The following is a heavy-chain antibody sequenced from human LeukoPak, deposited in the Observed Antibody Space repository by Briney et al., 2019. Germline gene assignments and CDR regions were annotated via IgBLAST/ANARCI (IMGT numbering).Heavy chain of an antibody. CDR1: GGSISSSSAY. CDR2: IYYSKNT. CDR3: VSPRGFSYGYFDY. Sequence: SETLSLTCTVSGGSISSSSAYGGWIRQPPGKGLEWIGSIYYSKNTYYNPSLKSRVTISTDTSKNQFSLTLGSVSATDTAVYYCVSPRGFSYGYFDYWGQGTLVTVSS. D-gene: IGHD5-18*01. V-gene: IGHV4-39*01. J-gene: IGHJ4*02.